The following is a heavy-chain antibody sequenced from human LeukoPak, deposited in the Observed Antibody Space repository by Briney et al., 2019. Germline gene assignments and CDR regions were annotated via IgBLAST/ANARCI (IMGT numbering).Heavy chain of an antibody. D-gene: IGHD2-15*01. CDR3: ARGSDIVVVVAAISDYYFDY. CDR2: ISSIGSTI. CDR1: GFTFSSYE. Sequence: GGSLRLSGAASGFTFSSYEMNWVRQAPGKGLDWFSYISSIGSTIYYADSVKGRFTISRDNAKNSLYLQMNSLRAEDTAVYYCARGSDIVVVVAAISDYYFDYWGQGTLVTVSS. J-gene: IGHJ4*02. V-gene: IGHV3-48*03.